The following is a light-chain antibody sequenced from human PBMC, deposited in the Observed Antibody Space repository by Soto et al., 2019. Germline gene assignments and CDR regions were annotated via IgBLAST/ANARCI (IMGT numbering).Light chain of an antibody. CDR2: GAS. CDR3: QQYANWPRT. Sequence: EIVMTQSPATLSVSPGERATLSCRASHSISNNLVWYQQIPGQAPRLLMFGASARATGVPARFSGSGSGTEFTLTISSLQSEDCAVYYCQQYANWPRTFGPGTKVDIK. CDR1: HSISNN. J-gene: IGKJ3*01. V-gene: IGKV3-15*01.